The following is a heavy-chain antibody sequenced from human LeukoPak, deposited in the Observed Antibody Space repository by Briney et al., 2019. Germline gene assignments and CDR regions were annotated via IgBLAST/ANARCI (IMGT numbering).Heavy chain of an antibody. CDR1: GFAVSGTY. Sequence: PGGSLRLSCAVSGFAVSGTYMSWVRQAPGKGLEWVSVIYSGGNTYYSDPVKGRFAISRDTSKNTLYLQMNSLRAEDTAVYYCARALYSGHADLFDSWGQGTLVTVSS. V-gene: IGHV3-66*01. CDR3: ARALYSGHADLFDS. D-gene: IGHD5-12*01. CDR2: IYSGGNT. J-gene: IGHJ4*02.